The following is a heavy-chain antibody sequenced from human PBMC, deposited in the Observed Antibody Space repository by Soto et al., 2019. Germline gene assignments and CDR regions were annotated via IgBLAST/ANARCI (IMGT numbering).Heavy chain of an antibody. V-gene: IGHV4-30-4*01. CDR2: IYYSGST. J-gene: IGHJ4*02. Sequence: SETLSLTCAVSGGSISSGDYYWSWIRQPPGKGLEWIGYIYYSGSTYYNPSPKSRVTISVDTSKNQFSLKLSSVTAADTAVYYCAREVRDILTGYLFDYWGQGTLVTVSS. CDR1: GGSISSGDYY. D-gene: IGHD3-9*01. CDR3: AREVRDILTGYLFDY.